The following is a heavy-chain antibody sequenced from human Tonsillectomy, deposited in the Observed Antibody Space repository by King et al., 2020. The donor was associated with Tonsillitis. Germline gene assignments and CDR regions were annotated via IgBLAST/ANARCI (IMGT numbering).Heavy chain of an antibody. V-gene: IGHV3-30*18. CDR2: ISFDGRNI. D-gene: IGHD3/OR15-3a*01. CDR1: GFTFKSHA. Sequence: VQLVESGGGVVQPGKSLTLSCAASGFTFKSHAMHWVRQSPGKGLEWVATISFDGRNIFSGDSVEGRFTISRDNSENILYLQMNSLRPEDTAVYYCAKSPPASNFYDRTGYAPGDSWGQGTLVIVSS. J-gene: IGHJ4*02. CDR3: AKSPPASNFYDRTGYAPGDS.